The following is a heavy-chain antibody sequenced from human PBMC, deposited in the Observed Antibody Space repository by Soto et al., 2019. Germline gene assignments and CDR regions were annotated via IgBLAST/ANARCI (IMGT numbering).Heavy chain of an antibody. CDR2: IIPIFGTA. D-gene: IGHD2-2*01. CDR3: ARGYCSSTSCYSYYYYYYYMDV. J-gene: IGHJ6*03. Sequence: SVKVSCKASGGTFSSYAISWVRQAPGQGLEWMGGIIPIFGTANYAQKFQGRVTITADESTSTAYMELSSLRSEDTAVYYCARGYCSSTSCYSYYYYYYYMDVWGKGTTVTVSS. CDR1: GGTFSSYA. V-gene: IGHV1-69*13.